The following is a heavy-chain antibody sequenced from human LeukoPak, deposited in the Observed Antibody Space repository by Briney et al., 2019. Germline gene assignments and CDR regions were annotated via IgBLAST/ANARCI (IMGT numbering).Heavy chain of an antibody. CDR3: ARVMSRALDY. CDR1: RFTFSSYA. J-gene: IGHJ4*02. V-gene: IGHV3-64*01. CDR2: ISSNGVGT. Sequence: AGGSLRLSCAASRFTFSSYAMHWVRQAPGKGLEYVSAISSNGVGTYYANSVKGRFTISRDNSKNTLYLQMGSLRAEDMAVYYCARVMSRALDYWGQGTLVTVSS.